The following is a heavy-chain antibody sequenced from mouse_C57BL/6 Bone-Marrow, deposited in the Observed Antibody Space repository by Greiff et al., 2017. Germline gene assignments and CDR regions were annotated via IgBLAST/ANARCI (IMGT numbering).Heavy chain of an antibody. CDR1: GYTFTSYW. Sequence: VQLLASGAELVKPGASVKVSCKASGYTFTSYWMHWVKQRPGQGLEWIGRIHPSDSDTNYNQKFKGKATLTVDKSSSTDYMQLSSLTSEDSAVYYCMSKGSSNLDYWGQGTTLTVSS. J-gene: IGHJ2*01. CDR2: IHPSDSDT. CDR3: MSKGSSNLDY. V-gene: IGHV1-74*04. D-gene: IGHD1-1*01.